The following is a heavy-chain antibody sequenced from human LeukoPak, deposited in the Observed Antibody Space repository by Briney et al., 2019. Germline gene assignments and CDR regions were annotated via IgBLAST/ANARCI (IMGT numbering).Heavy chain of an antibody. Sequence: EASVKVSCKASGFTFTSSAVQWVRQARGQRLEWIGWIVVGSGNTNYAQKFQERVTITRDMSTSTAYMELSSLRSEDTAVYYCAARRGYSYGYGVDYWGQGTLVTVSS. CDR3: AARRGYSYGYGVDY. J-gene: IGHJ4*02. V-gene: IGHV1-58*01. CDR1: GFTFTSSA. CDR2: IVVGSGNT. D-gene: IGHD5-18*01.